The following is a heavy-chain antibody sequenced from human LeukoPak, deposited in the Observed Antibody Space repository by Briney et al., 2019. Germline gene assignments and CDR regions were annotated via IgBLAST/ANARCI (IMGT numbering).Heavy chain of an antibody. Sequence: PGGSLRLSCAASGFTFSSYWMHWVRQAPGKGLVWVSRISTDGSATTYADSVKGRFTISRDNAKNSLYLQMNSLRAEDTAVYYCARAPWDGYNYWTIRADAFDIWGQGTMVTVSS. V-gene: IGHV3-74*01. CDR2: ISTDGSAT. D-gene: IGHD5-24*01. J-gene: IGHJ3*02. CDR3: ARAPWDGYNYWTIRADAFDI. CDR1: GFTFSSYW.